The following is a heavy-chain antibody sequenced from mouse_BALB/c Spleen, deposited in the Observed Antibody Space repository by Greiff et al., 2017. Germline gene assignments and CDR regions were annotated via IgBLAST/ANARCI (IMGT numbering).Heavy chain of an antibody. V-gene: IGHV5-12-2*01. D-gene: IGHD2-1*01. Sequence: EVKLVESGGGLVQPGGSLKLSCAASGFTFSSYTMSWVRQTPEKRLEWVAYISNGGGSTYYPDTVKGRFTISRDNAKNTLYLQMSSLKSEDTAMYYCARHDGNYLFDYWGQGTTLTVSS. J-gene: IGHJ2*01. CDR3: ARHDGNYLFDY. CDR1: GFTFSSYT. CDR2: ISNGGGST.